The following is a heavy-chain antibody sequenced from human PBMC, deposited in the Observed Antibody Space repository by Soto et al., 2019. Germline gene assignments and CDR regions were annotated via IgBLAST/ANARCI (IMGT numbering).Heavy chain of an antibody. J-gene: IGHJ5*02. Sequence: QVQLVQSGAEVKMPGASVRVSCEASGYTFTEYFLHWVRQAPGQGLEWMGWISPESGVTNIAPNFEGRVTMNADTAITTAYMQLSGLRYDDTAVYYCARATLIIRNITNLGEASPGVVEHWGQGTLVSVSS. CDR2: ISPESGVT. CDR3: ARATLIIRNITNLGEASPGVVEH. D-gene: IGHD3-3*01. CDR1: GYTFTEYF. V-gene: IGHV1-2*02.